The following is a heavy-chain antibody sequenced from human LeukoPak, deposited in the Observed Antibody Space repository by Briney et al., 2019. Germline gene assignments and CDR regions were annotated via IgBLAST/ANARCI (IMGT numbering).Heavy chain of an antibody. J-gene: IGHJ4*02. CDR3: ARDGIDY. V-gene: IGHV3-21*01. Sequence: GGSLRLSCAASGFTFSSYSMNWVRQAPGKGLEWVSFISAIDNYRYYADSVKGRSTISRDNAKNSLYLQMNSLRADDTAVYYCARDGIDYWGQGTLVTVSS. CDR2: ISAIDNYR. D-gene: IGHD1-26*01. CDR1: GFTFSSYS.